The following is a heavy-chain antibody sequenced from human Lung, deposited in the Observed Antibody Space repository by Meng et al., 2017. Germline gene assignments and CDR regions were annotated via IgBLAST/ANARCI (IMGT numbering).Heavy chain of an antibody. CDR3: ARYVPNGSFWYFDF. Sequence: QAQPVQARADAKKPGAYMKVSCKASGYILTNYDISWVRQAPGQGLEWMGWISVKNGEAKYPQNFQGRVTITTDTTTSTAYMELRSLTSDDTAVYYCARYVPNGSFWYFDFWGRGTLVTVSS. D-gene: IGHD6-13*01. J-gene: IGHJ2*01. CDR1: GYILTNYD. CDR2: ISVKNGEA. V-gene: IGHV1-18*01.